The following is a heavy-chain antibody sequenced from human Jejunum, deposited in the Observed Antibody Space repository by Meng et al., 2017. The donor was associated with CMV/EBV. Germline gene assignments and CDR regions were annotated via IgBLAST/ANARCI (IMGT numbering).Heavy chain of an antibody. CDR2: IYLTWSD. CDR3: ARDSSRGFNGYDSRNWFDP. CDR1: AASTSTHLYY. D-gene: IGHD5-12*01. Sequence: GSGPVAVGPAKTLSPTCLVHAASTSTHLYYWCCVRQSSGKGLEWIERIYLTWSDNYTPSLRSLVTISVDLSKNQVSLKLTSMTAAESAFYFCARDSSRGFNGYDSRNWFDPWGQGTLVTVSS. V-gene: IGHV4-61*02. J-gene: IGHJ5*02.